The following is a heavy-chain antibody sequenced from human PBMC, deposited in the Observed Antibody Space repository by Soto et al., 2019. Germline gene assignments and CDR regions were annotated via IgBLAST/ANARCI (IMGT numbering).Heavy chain of an antibody. Sequence: DVLLVESGGGLVKPGGSLRLSCAASGFTFSKAFLSWVRQAPGKGLEWVGHIGGNTEGGTTKYAAPVRGRFTISRDDSKKTMYLQMNSLKTEDTAMYYCTVSGGYSNSHHWFDRWGQGTPVIVSS. D-gene: IGHD6-13*01. CDR2: IGGNTEGGTT. CDR1: GFTFSKAF. J-gene: IGHJ5*02. V-gene: IGHV3-15*04. CDR3: TVSGGYSNSHHWFDR.